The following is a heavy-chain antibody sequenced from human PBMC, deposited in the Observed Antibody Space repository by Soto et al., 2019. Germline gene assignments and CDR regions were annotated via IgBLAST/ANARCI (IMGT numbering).Heavy chain of an antibody. J-gene: IGHJ3*02. Sequence: QVQLVESGGGVVQPGRSLRLSCAASGFTFSSYGMHWVRQAPGKGREWVAVIWYDGSNKYYADSVKGRFTISRDNSENTLYLQMNSLRAEDTAVYYCARNAAYYYDSSGYSDAFDIWGQGTMVTVSS. V-gene: IGHV3-33*01. D-gene: IGHD3-22*01. CDR2: IWYDGSNK. CDR1: GFTFSSYG. CDR3: ARNAAYYYDSSGYSDAFDI.